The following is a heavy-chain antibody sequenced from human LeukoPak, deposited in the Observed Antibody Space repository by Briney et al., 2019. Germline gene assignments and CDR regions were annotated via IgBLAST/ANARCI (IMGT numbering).Heavy chain of an antibody. CDR3: ARDQYDSSGYYAFDI. D-gene: IGHD3-22*01. J-gene: IGHJ3*02. CDR2: INPNSGGT. Sequence: GASVKVSCKASGYTFTGYYMHWVRQAPGQGLEWMGWINPNSGGTNYAQKFQGRVTMTRDTSISTAYMELSRLRSDDTAVYYCARDQYDSSGYYAFDIWGQGTMVTVSS. CDR1: GYTFTGYY. V-gene: IGHV1-2*02.